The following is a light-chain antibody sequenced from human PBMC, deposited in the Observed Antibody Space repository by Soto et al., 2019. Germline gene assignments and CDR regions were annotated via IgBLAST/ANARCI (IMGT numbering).Light chain of an antibody. CDR1: EDINNY. CDR2: DAV. V-gene: IGKV1-16*02. CDR3: QHYNNYPIT. Sequence: DIQMTQSPSSLSASVGDTVTITCRASEDINNYLAWFQQRPGKAPKSLIYDAVSLQSGVPSKFSGSGSGTDFTLTINNLQPEDIATYYCQHYNNYPITFGQGTRLEIK. J-gene: IGKJ5*01.